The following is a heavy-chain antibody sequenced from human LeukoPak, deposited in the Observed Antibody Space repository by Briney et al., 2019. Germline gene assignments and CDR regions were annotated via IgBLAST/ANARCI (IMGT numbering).Heavy chain of an antibody. Sequence: GGSLRLSCAASDFKIRNYYISWVRQAPGKGLEWVSVISGGGDTSYSDSVKGRFTISRHTSKNTVFLQMNKLRVEDTAVYYCAKDPYYYGSGSYHYWGQGTLVTVSS. CDR1: DFKIRNYY. CDR2: ISGGGDT. V-gene: IGHV3-53*01. CDR3: AKDPYYYGSGSYHY. J-gene: IGHJ4*02. D-gene: IGHD3-10*01.